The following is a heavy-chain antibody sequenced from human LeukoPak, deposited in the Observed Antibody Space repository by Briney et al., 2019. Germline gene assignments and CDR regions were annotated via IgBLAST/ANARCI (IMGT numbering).Heavy chain of an antibody. CDR1: GFTVSSNY. D-gene: IGHD2-15*01. CDR3: ARCRGHSCCFDN. V-gene: IGHV3-53*01. J-gene: IGHJ4*02. Sequence: GGSLRLSCAASGFTVSSNYMSWVRQAPGKGLEWVSVIYSGGSTYYADSVKGRFTISRDNSKNTLYLQMNSLRAEDTAVYYCARCRGHSCCFDNWGQGTQVTVSS. CDR2: IYSGGST.